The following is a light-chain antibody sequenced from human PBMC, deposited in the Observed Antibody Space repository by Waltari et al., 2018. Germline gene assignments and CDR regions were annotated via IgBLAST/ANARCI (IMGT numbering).Light chain of an antibody. V-gene: IGKV2-40*01. CDR3: MQALEFPFT. Sequence: DIVMTQTPISLPVTLGEPASISCRSSQSLLDSEDGNTYLEWYLQKPGQSPQLLIYEVSNRASGVPDRFSGSGSDTDFTLKISRVEAEDVGVYYCMQALEFPFTFGPGTKLDIK. J-gene: IGKJ3*01. CDR2: EVS. CDR1: QSLLDSEDGNTY.